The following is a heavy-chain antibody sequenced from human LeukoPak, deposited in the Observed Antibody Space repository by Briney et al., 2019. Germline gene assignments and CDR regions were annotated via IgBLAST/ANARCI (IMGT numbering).Heavy chain of an antibody. CDR3: AREGYDFWSGHINNWFDP. CDR2: IYYSGST. CDR1: GGSISSSSYY. V-gene: IGHV4-39*02. D-gene: IGHD3-3*01. J-gene: IGHJ5*02. Sequence: SETLSLTCTVSGGSISSSSYYWGWIRQPPGKGLEWIGSIYYSGSTYYNPSLKSRVTISVDTSKNQFSLKLSSVTAADTAVYYCAREGYDFWSGHINNWFDPWGQGTLVTVSS.